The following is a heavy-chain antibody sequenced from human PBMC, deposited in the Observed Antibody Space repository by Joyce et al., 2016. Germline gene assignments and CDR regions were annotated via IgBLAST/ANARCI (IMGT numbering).Heavy chain of an antibody. J-gene: IGHJ4*02. V-gene: IGHV1-3*01. Sequence: QVQLVQSGAEVKKPGDSVKVSCEASGYIFTMYAIHWVRQAPGQSLEWMGWIDAGKGNTKYSQNFQGRVNITRDTSASTVYVELSSLISEDRAVYYCAREVRKSGGSLDYWGQGTLVTVSS. D-gene: IGHD1-14*01. CDR3: AREVRKSGGSLDY. CDR1: GYIFTMYA. CDR2: IDAGKGNT.